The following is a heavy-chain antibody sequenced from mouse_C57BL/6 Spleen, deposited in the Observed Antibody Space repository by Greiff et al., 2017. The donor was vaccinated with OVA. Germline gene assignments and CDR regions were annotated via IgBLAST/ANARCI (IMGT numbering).Heavy chain of an antibody. CDR2: IWSGGST. CDR1: GFSLTSYG. CDR3: ARKYYGSRSYWYFDV. Sequence: QVQLQQSGPGLVQPSQSLSITCTVSGFSLTSYGVHWVRQSPGKGLEWLGVIWSGGSTDYNAAFISRLSISKDNSKSQVFFKMNSLQADDTAIYYCARKYYGSRSYWYFDVWGTGTTVTVSS. V-gene: IGHV2-2*01. J-gene: IGHJ1*03. D-gene: IGHD1-1*01.